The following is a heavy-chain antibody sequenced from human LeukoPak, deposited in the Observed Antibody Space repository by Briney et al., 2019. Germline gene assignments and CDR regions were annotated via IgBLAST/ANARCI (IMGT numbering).Heavy chain of an antibody. CDR2: IKPDGSQT. Sequence: GGSLRLSCAASGFTFSSDWIHWVRHAPGKGRVWVSRIKPDGSQTVYADSVRGRFTISRDNAKSTLFLQMISLRVEDTAIYYCARESAPAGLGDWGQGTLVTVST. J-gene: IGHJ4*02. V-gene: IGHV3-74*01. CDR3: ARESAPAGLGD. D-gene: IGHD2-2*01. CDR1: GFTFSSDW.